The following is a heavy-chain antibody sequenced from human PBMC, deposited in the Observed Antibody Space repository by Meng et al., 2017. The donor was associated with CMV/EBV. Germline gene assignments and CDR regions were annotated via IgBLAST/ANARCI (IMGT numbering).Heavy chain of an antibody. CDR2: IIPIFGTA. V-gene: IGHV1-69*05. D-gene: IGHD1-26*01. CDR3: AREDIVGATKSWGDYYYYGMDV. Sequence: SVKVSCKASGVTFSSYAISWVRQAPGQGLEWRGGIIPIFGTANYAQKFQGRVTITTDESTSTAYMELSSLRSEDTAVYYCAREDIVGATKSWGDYYYYGMDVWGQGTTVTVSS. J-gene: IGHJ6*02. CDR1: GVTFSSYA.